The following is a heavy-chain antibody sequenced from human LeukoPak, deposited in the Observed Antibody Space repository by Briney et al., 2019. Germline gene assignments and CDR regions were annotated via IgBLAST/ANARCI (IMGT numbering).Heavy chain of an antibody. J-gene: IGHJ5*02. V-gene: IGHV4-59*01. CDR2: IYYSGST. Sequence: PSETLSLTCTVSRGSISSYYWSWIRRPPGKGLEWIGNIYYSGSTNYNPSLQSRVTISVDTSKNQFSLKLSSVTAADTAVYYCASGLVITFGWFDPWGQGALVTVSS. CDR3: ASGLVITFGWFDP. D-gene: IGHD3-22*01. CDR1: RGSISSYY.